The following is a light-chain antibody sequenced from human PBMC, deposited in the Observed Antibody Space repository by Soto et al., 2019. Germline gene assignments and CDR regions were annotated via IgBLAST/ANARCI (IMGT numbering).Light chain of an antibody. CDR3: QQYHNWPPHT. Sequence: EIVITQSPATLSVSPGERATLSCRASQTVSTNLAWYQQKPGQAPRLLIYGASTRATGVPARFSGSGSGTEFTLIISSLQSEDFAVYYCQQYHNWPPHTFGQGTKLE. CDR1: QTVSTN. V-gene: IGKV3D-15*01. CDR2: GAS. J-gene: IGKJ2*01.